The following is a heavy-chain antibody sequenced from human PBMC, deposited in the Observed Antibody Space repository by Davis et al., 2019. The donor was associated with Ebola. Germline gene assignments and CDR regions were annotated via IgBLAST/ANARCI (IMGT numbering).Heavy chain of an antibody. CDR1: GFTVSSNY. Sequence: GESLKISCAASGFTVSSNYMSWVRQAPGKGLEWVSVIYSGGSTYYADSVKGRFTISRHNSKNTLYLQMNSLRAEDTAVYYCARVSGYYFDYWGQGTLVTVSS. D-gene: IGHD6-19*01. CDR3: ARVSGYYFDY. J-gene: IGHJ4*02. V-gene: IGHV3-53*01. CDR2: IYSGGST.